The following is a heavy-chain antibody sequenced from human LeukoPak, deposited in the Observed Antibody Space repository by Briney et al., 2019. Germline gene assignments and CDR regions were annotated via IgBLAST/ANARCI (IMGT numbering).Heavy chain of an antibody. D-gene: IGHD2-2*01. J-gene: IGHJ6*03. CDR2: IYSSGST. CDR3: ARAKTSYCSSTSCYAVGDYYYYYYMDV. V-gene: IGHV4-4*07. CDR1: GCSISSYD. Sequence: SETLSLTCTVSGCSISSYDWSWIRQPAGKGLEWIGRIYSSGSTNYNPSLKSRVTMSVDTSKNQFSLKLGSVTAADTAVYYCARAKTSYCSSTSCYAVGDYYYYYYMDVRGKGTTVTVSS.